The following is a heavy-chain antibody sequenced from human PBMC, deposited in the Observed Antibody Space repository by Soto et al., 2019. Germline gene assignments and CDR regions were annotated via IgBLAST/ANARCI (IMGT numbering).Heavy chain of an antibody. CDR1: GFTFSSYW. V-gene: IGHV3-7*01. J-gene: IGHJ3*02. CDR2: IKQDGSEK. Sequence: GGSLRLSCAASGFTFSSYWMSWVRQAPGKGLEWVANIKQDGSEKYYVDSVKGRFTISRDNAKNSLYLQMNSLRAEDTAVYYCARHLMTTVNRGAFDIWGQGTMVTVSS. D-gene: IGHD4-4*01. CDR3: ARHLMTTVNRGAFDI.